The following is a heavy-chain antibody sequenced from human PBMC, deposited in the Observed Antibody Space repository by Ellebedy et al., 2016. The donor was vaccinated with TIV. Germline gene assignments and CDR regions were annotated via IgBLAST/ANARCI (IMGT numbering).Heavy chain of an antibody. CDR2: INHSGST. Sequence: SETLSLXXAVYGGSFSGYYWSWIRQPPGKGLEWIGEINHSGSTNYNPSLKSRVTISVDTSTNQFSLKLSSVTAADTAVYYCARGGRITIFGVVMHTHYYYYMDGWGKGTTVTVSS. D-gene: IGHD3-3*01. CDR3: ARGGRITIFGVVMHTHYYYYMDG. J-gene: IGHJ6*03. V-gene: IGHV4-34*01. CDR1: GGSFSGYY.